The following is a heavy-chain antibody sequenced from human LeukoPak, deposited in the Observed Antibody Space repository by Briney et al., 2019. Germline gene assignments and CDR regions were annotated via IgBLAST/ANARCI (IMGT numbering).Heavy chain of an antibody. D-gene: IGHD6-19*01. CDR3: ARESWQWRGLLYYYYYYMDV. CDR1: GYTFTGYY. CDR2: IYPNSGGT. Sequence: GAAVKVSFQGSGYTFTGYYMHLVRQAPGQGREGMGWIYPNSGGTNYAQQCQGRVTMTRTTSNSTAYMELDRLRSDGTGVYYCARESWQWRGLLYYYYYYMDVWGKGTPVTVPS. J-gene: IGHJ6*03. V-gene: IGHV1-2*02.